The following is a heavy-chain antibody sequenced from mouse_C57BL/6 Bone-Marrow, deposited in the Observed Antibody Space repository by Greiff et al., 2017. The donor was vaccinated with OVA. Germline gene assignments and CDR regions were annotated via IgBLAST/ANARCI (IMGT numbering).Heavy chain of an antibody. J-gene: IGHJ2*01. V-gene: IGHV4-1*01. CDR2: INPDSSTI. D-gene: IGHD4-1*01. CDR3: ARNWDVGFDY. CDR1: GIDFSRYW. Sequence: PASGIDFSRYWMSWVRRAPGKGLEWIGEINPDSSTINYAPSLKDKFIISRDHAKNTLYLQMSKVRSEDTALYYCARNWDVGFDYWGQGTTLTVSS.